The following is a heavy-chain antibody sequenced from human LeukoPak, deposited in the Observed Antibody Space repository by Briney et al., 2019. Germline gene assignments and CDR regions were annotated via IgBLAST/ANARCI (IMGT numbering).Heavy chain of an antibody. D-gene: IGHD3-10*01. Sequence: PSETLSLTCAVYGGSFSGYYWSWIRQPPGKGLEWIGEINHSGSTNYNPSLKSRVTISVDTSKNQFSLKLSSVTAADTAVYYCAKDVAMVRAMRAYNWFDPWGQGTLVTVSS. CDR1: GGSFSGYY. V-gene: IGHV4-34*01. J-gene: IGHJ5*02. CDR3: AKDVAMVRAMRAYNWFDP. CDR2: INHSGST.